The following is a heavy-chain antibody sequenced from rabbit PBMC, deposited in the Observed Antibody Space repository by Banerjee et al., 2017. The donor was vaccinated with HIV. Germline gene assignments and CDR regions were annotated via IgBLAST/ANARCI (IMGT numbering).Heavy chain of an antibody. J-gene: IGHJ3*01. CDR2: IAGGVSGNT. Sequence: QSLEESGGDLVKPGASLTLTCTASGFSFSTNAMCWVRQAPGKGLEWIGCIAGGVSGNTYYASWAKGRFTLSKTSSTTVTLQMTSLTAADTATYFCARSGYAGWYLDRLDLWGPGTLVTVS. CDR1: GFSFSTNA. V-gene: IGHV1S40*01. CDR3: ARSGYAGWYLDRLDL. D-gene: IGHD4-2*01.